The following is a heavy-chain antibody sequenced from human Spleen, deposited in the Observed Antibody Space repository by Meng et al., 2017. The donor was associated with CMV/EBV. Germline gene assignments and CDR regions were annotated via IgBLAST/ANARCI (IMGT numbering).Heavy chain of an antibody. Sequence: SCAASGFTFSSYSMNWVRQAPGKGLEWVSSISSSSSYIYYADSVKGRFTISRDNAKNSLYLQMNSLRAEDTAVYYCARDLDYDFWNPEGWFDPWGQGTLVTVSS. J-gene: IGHJ5*02. CDR3: ARDLDYDFWNPEGWFDP. D-gene: IGHD3-3*01. V-gene: IGHV3-21*01. CDR1: GFTFSSYS. CDR2: ISSSSSYI.